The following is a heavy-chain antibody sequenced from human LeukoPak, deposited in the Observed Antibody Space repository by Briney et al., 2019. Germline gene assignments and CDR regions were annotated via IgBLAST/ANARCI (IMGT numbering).Heavy chain of an antibody. J-gene: IGHJ2*01. CDR3: ARLQRQQLVTLILYWYFDF. CDR1: GGSVSSASYY. CDR2: VYYSGST. Sequence: PSETLSLTCTVSGGSVSSASYYWSWIRRPPGKGLEWIGYVYYSGSTNYNPSLKSRVTVSVDTSKNQFSLKLSSVTAADTAVYYCARLQRQQLVTLILYWYFDFWGRGALVTVSS. V-gene: IGHV4-61*01. D-gene: IGHD6-13*01.